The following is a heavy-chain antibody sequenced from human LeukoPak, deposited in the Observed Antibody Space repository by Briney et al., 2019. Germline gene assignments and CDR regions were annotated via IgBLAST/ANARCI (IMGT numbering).Heavy chain of an antibody. J-gene: IGHJ6*03. CDR1: GYSFTSYW. D-gene: IGHD2-2*01. CDR2: IYPGDSDT. V-gene: IGHV5-51*01. Sequence: GESLKISCKGSGYSFTSYWIGWVRQTPGKGLEWMGIIYPGDSDTRYSPSFQGQVTISADKSISTAYLQWSSLKASDTATYYCARQYCSSTSCPYYYYYMDVWGKGTTVTVSS. CDR3: ARQYCSSTSCPYYYYYMDV.